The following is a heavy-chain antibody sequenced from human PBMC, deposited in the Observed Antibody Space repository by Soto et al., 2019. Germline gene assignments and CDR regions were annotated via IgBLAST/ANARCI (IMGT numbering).Heavy chain of an antibody. V-gene: IGHV3-30*18. CDR2: ISYDGSNK. J-gene: IGHJ6*02. CDR1: GFTFSSYG. Sequence: QVQLVESGGGVVQPGRSLRLSCAASGFTFSSYGMHWVRQAPGKGLEWVAVISYDGSNKYYADSVKGRFTISRDNSKNTLYLQMNSLRAEDTAVYYCAKDMERIAARPIANYYYYYGMDVWGQGTTVTVSS. CDR3: AKDMERIAARPIANYYYYYGMDV. D-gene: IGHD6-6*01.